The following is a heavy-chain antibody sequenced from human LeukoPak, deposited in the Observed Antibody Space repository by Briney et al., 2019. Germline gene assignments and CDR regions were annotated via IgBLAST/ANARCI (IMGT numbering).Heavy chain of an antibody. J-gene: IGHJ4*02. CDR1: GFTFSDFH. CDR2: ISSGGSPI. V-gene: IGHV3-11*01. CDR3: AKGDTTWELPHDY. D-gene: IGHD1-26*01. Sequence: NPGGSLRLSCAASGFTFSDFHMSWVRQAPGKGLEWVAYISSGGSPIYYIDSVSGRFTISRDNARNSLYLQMHSLRAEDAAVYYCAKGDTTWELPHDYWGQGTLVTVSS.